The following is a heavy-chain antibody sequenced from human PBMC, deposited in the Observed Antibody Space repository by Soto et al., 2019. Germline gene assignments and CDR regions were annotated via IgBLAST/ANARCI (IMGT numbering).Heavy chain of an antibody. CDR1: GFTFGNHW. CDR3: ATAEVDH. J-gene: IGHJ5*02. CDR2: VISDGNTI. V-gene: IGHV3-74*01. Sequence: PGGSLRLSCAASGFTFGNHWMHWVRQAPGKGLEWVSRVISDGNTIDYADSVKGRFTVSRDNAKSTLYLQLNSLRADDTAVYYCATAEVDHWGPGTLVTVS.